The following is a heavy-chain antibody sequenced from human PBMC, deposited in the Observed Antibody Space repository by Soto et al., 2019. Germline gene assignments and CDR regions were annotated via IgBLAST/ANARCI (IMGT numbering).Heavy chain of an antibody. V-gene: IGHV4-30-4*01. CDR2: IYYSGSI. CDR3: ARDGRGYSYGSVDY. J-gene: IGHJ4*02. CDR1: GGSISSGDYY. Sequence: PSETLSLTCTVSGGSISSGDYYWSWIRQPPGKGLEWIGYIYYSGSIYYNPSLKSRVTISVDTSKNQFSLKLSSVTAADTAVYYCARDGRGYSYGSVDYWGQGTLVTVSS. D-gene: IGHD5-18*01.